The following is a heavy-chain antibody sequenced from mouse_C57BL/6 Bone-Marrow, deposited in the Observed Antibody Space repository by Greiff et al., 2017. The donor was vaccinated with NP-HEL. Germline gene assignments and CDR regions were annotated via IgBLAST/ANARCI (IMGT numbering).Heavy chain of an antibody. Sequence: EVQLQQSGPELVKPGASVKISCKASGYTFTDYYMNWVKQSHGKSLEWIGDINPNNGGTSYNQKFKGKATLTVDKSSSTAYMELRSLTSEDSAVYYCARWLRRGDYWGQGTSVTVSS. D-gene: IGHD2-2*01. J-gene: IGHJ4*01. CDR3: ARWLRRGDY. V-gene: IGHV1-26*01. CDR1: GYTFTDYY. CDR2: INPNNGGT.